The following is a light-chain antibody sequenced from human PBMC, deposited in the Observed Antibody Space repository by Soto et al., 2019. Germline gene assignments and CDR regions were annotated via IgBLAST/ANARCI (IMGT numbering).Light chain of an antibody. CDR2: DVT. CDR1: SSDVGGYNY. J-gene: IGLJ2*01. Sequence: QSALTQPPSASGSPGQSVTISCTGTSSDVGGYNYVSWHQQHPGRAPQLMIYDVTKRPSGVPDRFSGSKSGNTASLTVSGLQAEDGADYYCSSHAGSTVVFGGGTKLTVL. CDR3: SSHAGSTVV. V-gene: IGLV2-8*01.